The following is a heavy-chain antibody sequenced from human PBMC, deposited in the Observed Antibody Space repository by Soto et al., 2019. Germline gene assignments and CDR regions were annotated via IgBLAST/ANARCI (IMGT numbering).Heavy chain of an antibody. CDR1: GFTFSSYC. CDR2: IWYDASNK. D-gene: IGHD2-15*01. J-gene: IGHJ6*02. V-gene: IGHV3-33*06. Sequence: GGSLRLSCAASGFTFSSYCMHWVRQAPGKGLERVAVIWYDASNKYYEDSVKGRFTIYRDNSKNTLYLQMKSLRAEGTALYYCAKEIFRSGTDVVNYYTMDVWGQATTVTV. CDR3: AKEIFRSGTDVVNYYTMDV.